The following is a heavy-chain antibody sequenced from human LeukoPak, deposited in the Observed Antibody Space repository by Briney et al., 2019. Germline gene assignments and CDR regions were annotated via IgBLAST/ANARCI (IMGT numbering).Heavy chain of an antibody. V-gene: IGHV4-38-2*02. CDR1: GYSISSGYY. D-gene: IGHD3-9*01. J-gene: IGHJ5*02. Sequence: PSETLSLTCSVSGYSISSGYYWGWIRQPPGKGLEWIGSIYHSGSTHYNPSLKSRVTISVDTSKNQLSLNLSSVTAADMAVYYCARDPSRYLDLNWFDPWGQGTLVTVSS. CDR3: ARDPSRYLDLNWFDP. CDR2: IYHSGST.